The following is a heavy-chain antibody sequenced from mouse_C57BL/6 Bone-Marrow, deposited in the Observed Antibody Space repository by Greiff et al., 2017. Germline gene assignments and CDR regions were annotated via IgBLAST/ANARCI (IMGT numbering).Heavy chain of an antibody. V-gene: IGHV1-81*01. D-gene: IGHD1-1*01. CDR2: IYPRSGNT. J-gene: IGHJ2*01. CDR1: GYTFTSYG. Sequence: VKLQESGAELARPGASVKLSCKASGYTFTSYGISWVKQRTGQGLEWIGEIYPRSGNTYYNEKFKGKATLTADKSSSTAYMELRSLTSEDSAVYFCAREEITTVVARGYFDYWGQGTTLTVSS. CDR3: AREEITTVVARGYFDY.